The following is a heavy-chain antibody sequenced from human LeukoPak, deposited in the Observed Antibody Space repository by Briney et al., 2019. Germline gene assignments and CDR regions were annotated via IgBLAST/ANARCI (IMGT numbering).Heavy chain of an antibody. CDR3: ARDSSGYSLYFDY. V-gene: IGHV3-30-3*01. J-gene: IGHJ4*02. CDR1: GFTFSSYA. Sequence: GGSLRLSFAASGFTFSSYAMHWVRQAPGKGLEWVAVISYDGSNKYYADSVKGRFTISRDNSKNTLYLQMNSLRAEDTAVYYCARDSSGYSLYFDYWGQGTLVTVSS. D-gene: IGHD3-22*01. CDR2: ISYDGSNK.